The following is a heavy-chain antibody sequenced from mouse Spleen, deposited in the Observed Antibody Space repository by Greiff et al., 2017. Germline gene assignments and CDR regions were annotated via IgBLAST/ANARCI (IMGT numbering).Heavy chain of an antibody. V-gene: IGHV1-80*01. Sequence: VKLMESGAELVKPGASVKISCKASGYAFSSYWMNWVKQRPGKGLEWIGQIYPGDGDTNYNGKFKGKATLTADKSSSTAYMQLSSLTSEDSAVYFCARGVLRWFDYWGEDTTLTVSS. CDR3: ARGVLRWFDY. J-gene: IGHJ2*01. CDR1: GYAFSSYW. D-gene: IGHD1-1*01. CDR2: IYPGDGDT.